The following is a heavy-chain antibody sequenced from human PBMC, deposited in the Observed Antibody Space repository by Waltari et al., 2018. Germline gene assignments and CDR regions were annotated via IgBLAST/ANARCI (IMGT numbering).Heavy chain of an antibody. Sequence: QVQLVESGGGVVQPGKSLRLSCVASGFTFSDNGMHWVRRAPGKGLEWVAGISYDGSNKNYPDAVKGRFTISRDNSKNTLYLQVNSLRAEDTAVYYCAKDRGGSSSYDTFDMWGQGTMVTVSS. D-gene: IGHD1-26*01. CDR2: ISYDGSNK. CDR3: AKDRGGSSSYDTFDM. J-gene: IGHJ3*02. V-gene: IGHV3-30*18. CDR1: GFTFSDNG.